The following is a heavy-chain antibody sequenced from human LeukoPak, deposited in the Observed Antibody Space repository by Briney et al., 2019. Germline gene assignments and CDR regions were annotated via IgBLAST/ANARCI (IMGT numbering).Heavy chain of an antibody. V-gene: IGHV4-39*07. CDR3: ARTTEDCSSTSCYQYWFDP. D-gene: IGHD2-2*01. Sequence: SETLSLTCTVSGGSISGTNYYWGWIRQSPGKGLEWIGNIYYSGSTNYNPSLKSRVTISVDTSKNQFSLKLNSVTAADTAVYYCARTTEDCSSTSCYQYWFDPWGQGTLVTVSS. CDR1: GGSISGTNYY. CDR2: IYYSGST. J-gene: IGHJ5*02.